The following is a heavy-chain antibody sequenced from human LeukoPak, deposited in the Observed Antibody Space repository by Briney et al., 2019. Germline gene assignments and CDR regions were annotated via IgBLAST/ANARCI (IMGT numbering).Heavy chain of an antibody. CDR3: ASDSSGWNRNWFDP. Sequence: GGSLRLSCAASGFTFSTFSMNWVRQAPGKGLEWVSSINSNGYYIYYADSVEGRFTISRDNAKNSLYLQMNSLRAEDTAVYYCASDSSGWNRNWFDPWGQGTLVTVSS. CDR1: GFTFSTFS. CDR2: INSNGYYI. J-gene: IGHJ5*02. D-gene: IGHD6-19*01. V-gene: IGHV3-21*01.